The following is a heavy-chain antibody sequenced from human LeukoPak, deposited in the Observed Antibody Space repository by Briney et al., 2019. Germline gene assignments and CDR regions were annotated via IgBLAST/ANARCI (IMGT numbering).Heavy chain of an antibody. CDR2: IYHSGST. CDR3: ARVTKSGFYYYDMDV. J-gene: IGHJ6*02. Sequence: PSQTLSLTCTVSGGSVSSGGYYWSWIRQPPGKGLEWIGYIYHSGSTYYNPSLKSRVTISVDRSKNQFSLKLSSVTAADTAVYYCARVTKSGFYYYDMDVWGQGTTVTVSS. V-gene: IGHV4-30-2*01. D-gene: IGHD5-12*01. CDR1: GGSVSSGGYY.